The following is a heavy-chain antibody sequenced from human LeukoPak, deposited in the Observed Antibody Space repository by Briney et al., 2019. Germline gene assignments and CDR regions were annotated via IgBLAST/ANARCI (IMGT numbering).Heavy chain of an antibody. J-gene: IGHJ4*02. Sequence: SETLSLTCTVSGGSISSSSYYWGWIRQPPGKGLEWIGSIYYSGSTYYNPSLKSRVTISVDTSKNQFSLKLSSVTAADTAVYYCATETSQIGYCSGGSCYPTYYFDYWDQGTLVTVSS. D-gene: IGHD2-15*01. V-gene: IGHV4-39*02. CDR3: ATETSQIGYCSGGSCYPTYYFDY. CDR2: IYYSGST. CDR1: GGSISSSSYY.